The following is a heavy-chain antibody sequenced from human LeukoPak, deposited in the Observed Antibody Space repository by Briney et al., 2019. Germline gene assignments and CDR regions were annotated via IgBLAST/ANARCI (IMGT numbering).Heavy chain of an antibody. CDR3: TRANYGRPGGRECGAFDI. V-gene: IGHV3-49*03. CDR2: IRSKAYGGTT. Sequence: GGSLRLSCTASGFTFGDYAMSWFRQAPGKGLEWVGFIRSKAYGGTTEYAASVKGRFTISRAVSKSIAYLQMNSLKTEDTAVYYCTRANYGRPGGRECGAFDIWGQGTMVTVSS. D-gene: IGHD4-17*01. CDR1: GFTFGDYA. J-gene: IGHJ3*02.